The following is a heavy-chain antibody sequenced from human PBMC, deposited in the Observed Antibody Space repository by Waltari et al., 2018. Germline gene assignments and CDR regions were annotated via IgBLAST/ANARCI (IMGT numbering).Heavy chain of an antibody. D-gene: IGHD6-6*01. CDR1: GGSISSYY. J-gene: IGHJ3*02. CDR2: SYYSGRT. CDR3: ARDIGYSSSSGAFDI. Sequence: QVQLQESGPGLVKPSETLSLTCTVSGGSISSYYWSWIRQPPGKGLEWIGYSYYSGRTNSNPSLKSRVTISVDTSKNQCSLKLRSVTAADTAVYYCARDIGYSSSSGAFDIWGQGTMVTVSS. V-gene: IGHV4-59*13.